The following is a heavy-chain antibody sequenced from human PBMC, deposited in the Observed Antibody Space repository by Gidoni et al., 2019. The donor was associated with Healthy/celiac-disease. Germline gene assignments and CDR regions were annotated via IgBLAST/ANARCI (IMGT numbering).Heavy chain of an antibody. J-gene: IGHJ4*02. Sequence: QLVQSGAEVKKPCSSVKLSCQASGYTFTSYYMHWVRQAPGQGLEWMGIINHSGGSTSYAEKFQGRVTMTRDTSTSTVYMELSSLRSEDTAVYYCGGQLGSWSGYYTDWGQGTLVTVSS. CDR3: GGQLGSWSGYYTD. D-gene: IGHD3-3*01. CDR1: GYTFTSYY. V-gene: IGHV1-46*01. CDR2: INHSGGST.